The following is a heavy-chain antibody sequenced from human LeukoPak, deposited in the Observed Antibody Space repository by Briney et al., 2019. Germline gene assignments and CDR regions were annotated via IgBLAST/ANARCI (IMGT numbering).Heavy chain of an antibody. Sequence: ASVKVSCKVSGNTLTELSMHWVRQAPGKGLEWMGGFDAEDGETIYAEKFQGRVTMTEDTSIDTAYMELSSLRSDDPAVYYCATVVGSYCSSTSCYRNWFDPWGQGTLVTVSS. CDR1: GNTLTELS. CDR3: ATVVGSYCSSTSCYRNWFDP. CDR2: FDAEDGET. V-gene: IGHV1-24*01. J-gene: IGHJ5*02. D-gene: IGHD2-2*01.